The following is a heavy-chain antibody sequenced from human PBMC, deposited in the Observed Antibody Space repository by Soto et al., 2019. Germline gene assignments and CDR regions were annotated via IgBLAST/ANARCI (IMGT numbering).Heavy chain of an antibody. CDR1: GFTFSSYW. Sequence: GGSLRLSCAASGFTFSSYWMSWVRQAPGKGLEWVANIKQDGSEKYYVDSGKGRFTISRDNAKNSLYLQMNSLRAEDTAVYYCARVESPPEKTYYYDSSGYYYFDYWGQGTLVTVSS. V-gene: IGHV3-7*05. J-gene: IGHJ4*02. CDR2: IKQDGSEK. D-gene: IGHD3-22*01. CDR3: ARVESPPEKTYYYDSSGYYYFDY.